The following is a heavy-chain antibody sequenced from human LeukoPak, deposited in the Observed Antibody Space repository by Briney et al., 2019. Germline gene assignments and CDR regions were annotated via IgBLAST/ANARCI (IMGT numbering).Heavy chain of an antibody. D-gene: IGHD1-26*01. CDR2: INPSGSDA. Sequence: ASVKVSCKATGYTFTAYYMHWVRQAPGQGLEWMGLINPSGSDAVYAQKFQGRVTMTRDMSTSTDYMELSSLRFDDTAVYYCARDNSVGDTAWWFDPWGQGTLVTVSS. J-gene: IGHJ5*02. V-gene: IGHV1-46*01. CDR3: ARDNSVGDTAWWFDP. CDR1: GYTFTAYY.